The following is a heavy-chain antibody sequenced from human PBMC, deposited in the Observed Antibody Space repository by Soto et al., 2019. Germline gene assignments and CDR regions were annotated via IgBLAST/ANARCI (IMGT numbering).Heavy chain of an antibody. CDR3: ARGLSCIDY. CDR2: INHSGST. CDR1: GGSFIGYY. Sequence: SETLSLTCAVYGGSFIGYYWSWIRQPPGKGLEWIGEINHSGSTNYNPSLKSRVTISVDTSKNQFSLKLSSVTAADTAVYYCARGLSCIDYWGQGTLVTVSS. J-gene: IGHJ4*02. V-gene: IGHV4-34*01. D-gene: IGHD2-15*01.